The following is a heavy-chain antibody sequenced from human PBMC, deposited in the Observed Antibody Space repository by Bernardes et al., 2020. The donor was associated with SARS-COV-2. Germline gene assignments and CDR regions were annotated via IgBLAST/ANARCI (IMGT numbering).Heavy chain of an antibody. CDR3: ARYIVAASLDY. J-gene: IGHJ4*02. V-gene: IGHV3-11*06. CDR2: ISSSSSYT. CDR1: GFTFSDYY. D-gene: IGHD2-21*01. Sequence: GGSLRLSCAASGFTFSDYYMSWIRQAPGKGLEWVSYISSSSSYTNYADSVKGRFTISRDNAKNSLYLQMNSLRAEDTAVYYCARYIVAASLDYWGQGTLVTVSS.